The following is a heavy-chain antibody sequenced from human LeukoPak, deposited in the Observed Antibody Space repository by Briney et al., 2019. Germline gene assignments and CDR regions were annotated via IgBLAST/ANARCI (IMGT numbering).Heavy chain of an antibody. J-gene: IGHJ4*02. D-gene: IGHD3-10*01. V-gene: IGHV4-34*01. CDR2: INHSGST. CDR3: ARITMVRGVIWWGYFDY. Sequence: SETLSLTCAVYGGSFSGYYWSWIRQPPGKGLEWIGEINHSGSTNYNPSLKSRVTISVDTSKNQFSLKLSSVTAADTAVYYCARITMVRGVIWWGYFDYWGQGTLVTVSS. CDR1: GGSFSGYY.